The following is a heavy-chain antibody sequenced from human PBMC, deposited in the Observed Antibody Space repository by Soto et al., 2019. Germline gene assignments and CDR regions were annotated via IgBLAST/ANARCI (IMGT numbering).Heavy chain of an antibody. D-gene: IGHD6-19*01. CDR3: ARVSGWYANWFDP. CDR2: VYYSGST. J-gene: IGHJ5*02. Sequence: SETLSLTCTVSGGSISSYYWSWIRQPPGKGLEWIGYVYYSGSTNYNPSLKSRVTISVDTSKNQFSLKLSSVTAADTAVYYCARVSGWYANWFDPWGQGTLVTVSS. CDR1: GGSISSYY. V-gene: IGHV4-59*12.